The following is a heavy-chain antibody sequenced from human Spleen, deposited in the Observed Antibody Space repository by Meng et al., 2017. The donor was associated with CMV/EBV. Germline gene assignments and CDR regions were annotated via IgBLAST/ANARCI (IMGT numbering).Heavy chain of an antibody. CDR1: EFTLSIFT. CDR2: ITSSSDI. CDR3: ARSPFFISAAVGDAFDI. J-gene: IGHJ3*02. D-gene: IGHD6-13*01. V-gene: IGHV3-21*01. Sequence: EFTLSIFTMNWVRQAPGKGLEWVSSITSSSDIYYSNSVKGRFTISRDNAKNSLYLQMDSLRAEDTALYYCARSPFFISAAVGDAFDIWGQGTMVTVSS.